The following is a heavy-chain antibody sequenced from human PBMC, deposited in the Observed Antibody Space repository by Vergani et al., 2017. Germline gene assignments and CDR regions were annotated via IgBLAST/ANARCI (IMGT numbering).Heavy chain of an antibody. V-gene: IGHV3-49*03. CDR2: IRSKAYGGTT. CDR3: SREPLPTDYYYYMDV. Sequence: EVQLVESGGGLVQPGRSLRLSCTASGFTFGDYAMSWFRQAPGKGLEWVGFIRSKAYGGTTEYAASVKGRFTISRDDSKSIAYLQMNSLKTEDTAVYYCSREPLPTDYYYYMDVWGKGTTVTVSS. CDR1: GFTFGDYA. J-gene: IGHJ6*03.